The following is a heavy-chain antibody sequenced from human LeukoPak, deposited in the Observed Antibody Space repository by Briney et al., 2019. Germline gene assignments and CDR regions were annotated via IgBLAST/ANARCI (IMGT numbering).Heavy chain of an antibody. CDR2: INPNSGGT. J-gene: IGHJ5*02. V-gene: IGHV1-2*02. D-gene: IGHD3-22*01. Sequence: GASVKVSCKASGYTFTGYYMHWVRQAPGQGLEWVGWINPNSGGTNYAQKFQGRVTMTRDTSISTAYMELSRLRSDDTAVYYCARDSSRSHYYDSSGYYFNNWFDPWGQGTLVTVSS. CDR3: ARDSSRSHYYDSSGYYFNNWFDP. CDR1: GYTFTGYY.